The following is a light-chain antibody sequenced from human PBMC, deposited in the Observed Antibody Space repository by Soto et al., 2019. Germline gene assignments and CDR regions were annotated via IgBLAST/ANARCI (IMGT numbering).Light chain of an antibody. V-gene: IGKV1-5*01. J-gene: IGKJ1*01. CDR2: DAS. CDR3: QQYHGYSLT. Sequence: DIEMTHSRSTLSGSVGYRVTITFRASQTISSWLAWYQQKPGKAPKLLIYDASTLQSGVPSRFSGSESGTEFILTISGLQPDDFATYYCQQYHGYSLTFGQGTKVDIK. CDR1: QTISSW.